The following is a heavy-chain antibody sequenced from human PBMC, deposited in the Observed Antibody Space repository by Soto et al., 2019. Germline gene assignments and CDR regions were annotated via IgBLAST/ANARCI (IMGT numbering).Heavy chain of an antibody. V-gene: IGHV1-69*13. CDR1: GGTFSSYA. Sequence: SVKVSCKASGGTFSSYAISWVRQAPGQGLEWMGGIIPIFGTANYAQKFQGRVTITADESTSTAYMELSSLRSEDTAVYYCARYSGSWFYFDYWGQGTLVTVSS. D-gene: IGHD6-13*01. J-gene: IGHJ4*02. CDR3: ARYSGSWFYFDY. CDR2: IIPIFGTA.